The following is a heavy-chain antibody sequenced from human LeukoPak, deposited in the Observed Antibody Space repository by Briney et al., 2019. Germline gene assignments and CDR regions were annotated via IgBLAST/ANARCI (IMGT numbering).Heavy chain of an antibody. Sequence: SETLSLTCAVSGGSISSGNWWSWVRQAPGKGLEWIGKIYHSGSTNYNPSLKSRVTISVDKSKNQFSLNLSSMTAADTAVYYCARVTVAAGIWSFAYWGQGTLVTVSS. V-gene: IGHV4-4*02. J-gene: IGHJ4*02. CDR2: IYHSGST. CDR3: ARVTVAAGIWSFAY. D-gene: IGHD6-13*01. CDR1: GGSISSGNW.